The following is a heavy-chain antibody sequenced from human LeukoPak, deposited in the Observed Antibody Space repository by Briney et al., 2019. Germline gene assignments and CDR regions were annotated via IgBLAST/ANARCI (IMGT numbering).Heavy chain of an antibody. D-gene: IGHD2-2*01. Sequence: PSETLSLTCTVSGGSISTYYWSWIRQPPGKGLEWIGNIYYSGSTNYNPSLKPRVTISVDTSKNQFTLKLSSVTAADTAVYYCARGDDCSYSSCERRWFDPWGQGTLVTVSS. CDR3: ARGDDCSYSSCERRWFDP. CDR2: IYYSGST. V-gene: IGHV4-59*08. CDR1: GGSISTYY. J-gene: IGHJ5*02.